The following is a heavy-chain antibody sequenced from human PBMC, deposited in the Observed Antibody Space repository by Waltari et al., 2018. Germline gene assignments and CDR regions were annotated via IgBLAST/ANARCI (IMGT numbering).Heavy chain of an antibody. Sequence: QVQLQESGPGLVKPSETLSLTCTVSGGSISSYYWSWIRQPPGKGLEWIGYIYYSGSTNYNPSLKSRVTISVDTAKNQFSLKLSSVTAADTAVYYCARGSGYYDSSGHYYYYYYMDVWGKGTTVTVSS. CDR3: ARGSGYYDSSGHYYYYYYMDV. CDR1: GGSISSYY. D-gene: IGHD3-22*01. CDR2: IYYSGST. J-gene: IGHJ6*03. V-gene: IGHV4-59*01.